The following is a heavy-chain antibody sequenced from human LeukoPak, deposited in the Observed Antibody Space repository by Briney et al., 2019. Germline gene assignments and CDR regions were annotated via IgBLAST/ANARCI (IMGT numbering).Heavy chain of an antibody. Sequence: GGSLRLSCAASRFTFSSYCMHWVRQAPGKGLVWLSRINTDGSSTSYADSVKGRFTISRDNAKNTLYLQMNSLRAEDTAVYYSARAKGIFDPFDYWGQGTLVTVSS. CDR2: INTDGSST. D-gene: IGHD3-3*01. V-gene: IGHV3-74*01. CDR1: RFTFSSYC. CDR3: ARAKGIFDPFDY. J-gene: IGHJ4*02.